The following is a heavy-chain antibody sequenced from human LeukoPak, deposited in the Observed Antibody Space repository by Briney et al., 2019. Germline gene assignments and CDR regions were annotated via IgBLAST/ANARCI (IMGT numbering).Heavy chain of an antibody. CDR1: GGSFSDYY. CDR2: INHSGST. Sequence: SETLSLTCIVSGGSFSDYYWSWIRQPPGKGLEWIGEINHSGSTNYNPSLKSRVTISVDTSNNRFSLKLGSVTAADTAVYYCARRGGDYWGQGTLVTVSS. J-gene: IGHJ4*02. V-gene: IGHV4-34*01. CDR3: ARRGGDY. D-gene: IGHD3-10*01.